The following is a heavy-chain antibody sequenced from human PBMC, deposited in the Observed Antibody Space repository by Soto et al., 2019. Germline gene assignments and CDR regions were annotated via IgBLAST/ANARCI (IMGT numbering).Heavy chain of an antibody. D-gene: IGHD3-3*01. J-gene: IGHJ6*02. CDR3: AIAEWLLPTYYYYYGMDV. V-gene: IGHV1-69*13. CDR2: ITPIFGTA. CDR1: GGTFSSYA. Sequence: GASVKVSCKASGGTFSSYAISWVRQAPGQGLEWMGGITPIFGTANYAQKFQGRVTITADESTSTAYMELSSLRSEDTAVYYCAIAEWLLPTYYYYYGMDVWGQGTTVTVSS.